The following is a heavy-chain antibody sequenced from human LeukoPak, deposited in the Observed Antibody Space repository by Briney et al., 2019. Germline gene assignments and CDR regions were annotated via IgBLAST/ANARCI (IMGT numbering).Heavy chain of an antibody. D-gene: IGHD2-21*02. CDR2: MNPNSGNT. CDR3: ALLVVTAIERDY. J-gene: IGHJ4*02. V-gene: IGHV1-8*01. Sequence: ASVKVSCKASGYTFTSYEINWVRQATGQGLEWMGWMNPNSGNTGYAQKFQGRVTMTRNTSISTAYMELSSLRSEDTAVYYCALLVVTAIERDYWGQGTLVTASS. CDR1: GYTFTSYE.